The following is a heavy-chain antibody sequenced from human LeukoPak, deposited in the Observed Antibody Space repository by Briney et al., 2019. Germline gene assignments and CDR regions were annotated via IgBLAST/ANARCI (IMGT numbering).Heavy chain of an antibody. J-gene: IGHJ5*02. CDR1: GGSISSYY. CDR3: ARGASMVPTSWGGGSATYNWFDP. D-gene: IGHD5-12*01. Sequence: PSETLSLTCTVSGGSISSYYWSWIRQPPGKGLEWIGYIYYSGSTNYNPSLKSRVTISVDTSKNQFSLKLSSVTAADTAVYYCARGASMVPTSWGGGSATYNWFDPWGQGTLVTVSS. V-gene: IGHV4-59*01. CDR2: IYYSGST.